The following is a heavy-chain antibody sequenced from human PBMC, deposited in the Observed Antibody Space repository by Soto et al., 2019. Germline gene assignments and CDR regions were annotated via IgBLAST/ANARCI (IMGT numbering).Heavy chain of an antibody. V-gene: IGHV1-58*02. J-gene: IGHJ4*02. D-gene: IGHD2-15*01. Sequence: ASVKVSCKASGYTFTSSAMQWVRQARGQRLEWIGWIVAGSGNTNYAQKFQERVTITRDMSTSTAYMELSSLRSEDTAVYYCAAESCSRGSCYFDYWGQGTLVTVSS. CDR2: IVAGSGNT. CDR3: AAESCSRGSCYFDY. CDR1: GYTFTSSA.